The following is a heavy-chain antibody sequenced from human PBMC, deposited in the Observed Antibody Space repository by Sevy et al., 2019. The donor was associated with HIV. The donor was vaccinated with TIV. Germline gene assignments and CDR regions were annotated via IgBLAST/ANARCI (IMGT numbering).Heavy chain of an antibody. V-gene: IGHV3-74*01. CDR1: GFTFTSYE. D-gene: IGHD5-18*01. Sequence: LLQQLGVPRLSCAASGFTFTSYEMNWVRQDPWKGLEWVSCVDIDGSRTEYADSVKGRFTISRDNAKNMLYLEMNSLRVEDTAEYYCARGTALGWFDPWGQGTQVTVSS. CDR3: ARGTALGWFDP. CDR2: VDIDGSRT. J-gene: IGHJ5*02.